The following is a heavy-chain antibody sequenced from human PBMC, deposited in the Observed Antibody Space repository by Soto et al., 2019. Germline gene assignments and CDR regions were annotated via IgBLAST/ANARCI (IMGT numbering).Heavy chain of an antibody. J-gene: IGHJ4*02. V-gene: IGHV4-61*01. D-gene: IGHD3-3*01. CDR3: ARVDRNDFWSGYYTRYYFDY. CDR1: GGSVSSGSYY. Sequence: SETLSLTCTVSGGSVSSGSYYWSWIRQPPGKGLEWIGYIYYSGSTNYNPSLKSRVTISVDTSKNQFSLKLSSVTAADTAVYYCARVDRNDFWSGYYTRYYFDYWGQGTLVTVSS. CDR2: IYYSGST.